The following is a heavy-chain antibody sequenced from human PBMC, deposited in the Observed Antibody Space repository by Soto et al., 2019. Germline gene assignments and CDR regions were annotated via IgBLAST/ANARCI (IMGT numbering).Heavy chain of an antibody. J-gene: IGHJ4*02. CDR3: ARDSENFGVWPYFFAH. V-gene: IGHV1-18*01. Sequence: QVQLVQSGAEVKKPGASVKVSCKASGYTFNNYGISWVRQARGQGLEWMGWISGYNGDTDYAHNFKGRLTMTTGTSTSTASMELRSLTSDDTAVFFCARDSENFGVWPYFFAHWGQGTLITVSS. CDR2: ISGYNGDT. D-gene: IGHD4-17*01. CDR1: GYTFNNYG.